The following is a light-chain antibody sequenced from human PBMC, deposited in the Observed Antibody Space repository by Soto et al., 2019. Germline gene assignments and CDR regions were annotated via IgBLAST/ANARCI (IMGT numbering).Light chain of an antibody. V-gene: IGKV3-15*01. Sequence: EIVMTQSPATLSVSPLERATLSCRASQSVSSNLAWYQQQPGQAPRLLIYGASTRATGFPARFSGSGSGTEFTLTINSLQSEDFAVYYCQQYNNWPLTFGGGTKVDIK. CDR2: GAS. CDR3: QQYNNWPLT. J-gene: IGKJ4*01. CDR1: QSVSSN.